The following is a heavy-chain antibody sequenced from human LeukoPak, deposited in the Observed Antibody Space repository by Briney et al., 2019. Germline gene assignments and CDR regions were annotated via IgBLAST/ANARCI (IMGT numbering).Heavy chain of an antibody. J-gene: IGHJ4*02. CDR2: ISGSGGST. V-gene: IGHV3-23*01. CDR1: GFTFSSYA. D-gene: IGHD6-13*01. Sequence: GGSLRLSCAASGFTFSSYAMSWVRQAPGKGVEWVSVISGSGGSTYYSDSVKGRFTISRDNSKNTLYLQMNSLRAEDTAVYYCAKEGQQLATAWDYWGQGTLVTVSS. CDR3: AKEGQQLATAWDY.